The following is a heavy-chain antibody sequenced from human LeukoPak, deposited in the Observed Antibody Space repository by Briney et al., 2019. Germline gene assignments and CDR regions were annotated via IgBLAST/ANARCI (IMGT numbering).Heavy chain of an antibody. CDR1: GGSISSYY. D-gene: IGHD2-2*01. CDR2: IYYSGST. J-gene: IGHJ4*02. CDR3: ARDFPPLGCSSTSCYLGGFDY. Sequence: SETLSLTCTVSGGSISSYYWSWIRQPPGKGLEWIGYIYYSGSTNYNPSLKSRVTISVDTSKNQFSLKLSSVTAADTAVYYCARDFPPLGCSSTSCYLGGFDYWGQGTLVTVSS. V-gene: IGHV4-59*01.